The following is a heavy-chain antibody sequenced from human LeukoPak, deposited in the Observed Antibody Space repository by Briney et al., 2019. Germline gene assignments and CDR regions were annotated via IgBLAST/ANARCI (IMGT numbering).Heavy chain of an antibody. Sequence: PSETLSLTCTVSGGSISSSSYYWGWIRQPPGKGLEWIGSIYYSGSTYYNPSLKSRVTISVDTSKNQFSLKLSSVTAADTAVYYCARSIRYGGWFDPWGQGTLVTVSS. J-gene: IGHJ5*02. D-gene: IGHD4-17*01. CDR2: IYYSGST. CDR1: GGSISSSSYY. V-gene: IGHV4-39*07. CDR3: ARSIRYGGWFDP.